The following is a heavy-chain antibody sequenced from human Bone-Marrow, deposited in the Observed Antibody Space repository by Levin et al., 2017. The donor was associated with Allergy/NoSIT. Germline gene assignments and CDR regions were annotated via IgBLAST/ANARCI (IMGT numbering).Heavy chain of an antibody. D-gene: IGHD4-17*01. CDR2: IFYTGNT. J-gene: IGHJ4*02. CDR3: ARHTVTII. Sequence: LSQTLSLTCTVSGGSISSSSYYWGWIRQPPGKGLEWIGSIFYTGNTYYNPSLKSRVTISVDTSKNQFSLKLSSVTAADTAVYYCARHTVTIIWGQGTLVTVSS. CDR1: GGSISSSSYY. V-gene: IGHV4-39*01.